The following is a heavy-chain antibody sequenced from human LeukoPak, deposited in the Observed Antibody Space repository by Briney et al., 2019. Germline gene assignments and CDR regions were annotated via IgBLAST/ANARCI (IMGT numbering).Heavy chain of an antibody. V-gene: IGHV1-2*02. CDR2: INPNSGGT. CDR1: GYSFTGYF. J-gene: IGHJ6*03. Sequence: GASVKVSCKTSGYSFTGYFLHWVRQAPGQGLEWVGWINPNSGGTNYAQKFQGRVTMTTDTSISTAYMELSRLRSNDTAMYYCAKAEGWTLYSMDDWGKGTTVTVSS. D-gene: IGHD2-15*01. CDR3: AKAEGWTLYSMDD.